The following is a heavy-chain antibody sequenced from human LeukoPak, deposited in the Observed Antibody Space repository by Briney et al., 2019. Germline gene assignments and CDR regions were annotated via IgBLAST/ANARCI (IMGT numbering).Heavy chain of an antibody. CDR2: IYHSGST. CDR3: ATERIRITMVRGVITRSGGNWFDP. Sequence: SETLSLTCTVSGYSISSGYYWGWIRQPPGKGLEWIGSIYHSGSTYYNPSLKSRVTISVDTSKNQFSLKLSSVTAADTAVYYCATERIRITMVRGVITRSGGNWFDPWGQGTLVTVSS. J-gene: IGHJ5*02. D-gene: IGHD3-10*01. CDR1: GYSISSGYY. V-gene: IGHV4-38-2*02.